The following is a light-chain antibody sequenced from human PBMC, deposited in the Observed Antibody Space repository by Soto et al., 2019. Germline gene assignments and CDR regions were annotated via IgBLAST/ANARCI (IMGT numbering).Light chain of an antibody. CDR2: AAS. J-gene: IGKJ3*01. V-gene: IGKV1-39*01. Sequence: DIQMTQSPSSLSASVGDRVTNTCRPSQSISSYLNWYQQKPGKAPKLLIYAASSLQSGVPSRFSGSGSGTDFTLTISSLQPEDFATYYCQQSYSTPFTFGPGTKVDI. CDR3: QQSYSTPFT. CDR1: QSISSY.